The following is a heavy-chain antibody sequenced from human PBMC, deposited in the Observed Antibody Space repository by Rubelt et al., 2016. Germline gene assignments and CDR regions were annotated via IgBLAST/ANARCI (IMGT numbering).Heavy chain of an antibody. CDR1: GFTFSSYI. J-gene: IGHJ4*02. CDR2: ISAGSTYM. D-gene: IGHD6-13*01. V-gene: IGHV3-21*01. Sequence: EVQLVESGGGLVQPGGSLRLSCAASGFTFSSYIINWVRQAPGKGLEWVSSISAGSTYMYYADSVKGRFTISRNNAKNSLYLQMNSLRAEDTAVYYGARGGGIAAAGQIDYWAQGTLVTVSS. CDR3: ARGGGIAAAGQIDY.